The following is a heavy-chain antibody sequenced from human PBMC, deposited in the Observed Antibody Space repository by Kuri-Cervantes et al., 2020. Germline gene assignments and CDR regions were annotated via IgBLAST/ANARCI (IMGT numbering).Heavy chain of an antibody. D-gene: IGHD4-17*01. CDR3: ARDLSHDYGDYIFDY. CDR2: ISSFSTYI. V-gene: IGHV3-21*03. Sequence: LSLTCAASGFTFDDYVMHWVRQAPGKGLEWVSSISSFSTYIYYADSVEGRFTVSRDNAKNSLYLQMSSLGAEDTAVYYCARDLSHDYGDYIFDYWGRGTLVTVSS. CDR1: GFTFDDYV. J-gene: IGHJ4*02.